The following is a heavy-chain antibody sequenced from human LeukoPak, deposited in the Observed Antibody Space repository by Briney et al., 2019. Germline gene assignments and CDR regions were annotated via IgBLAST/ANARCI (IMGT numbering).Heavy chain of an antibody. J-gene: IGHJ3*02. CDR3: AKDSGLLHDAFDI. Sequence: PGGSLRLSCAASGFTFSSYGMSWVRQAPGKGLEWVSAISGSGGSTYYADSVKGRFTISRDNSKNTLYLQMNSLRAEDTAVYYCAKDSGLLHDAFDIWGQGTMVTVSS. CDR2: ISGSGGST. V-gene: IGHV3-23*01. D-gene: IGHD2-15*01. CDR1: GFTFSSYG.